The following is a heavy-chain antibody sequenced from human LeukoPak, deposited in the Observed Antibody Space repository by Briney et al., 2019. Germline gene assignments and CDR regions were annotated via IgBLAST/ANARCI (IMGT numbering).Heavy chain of an antibody. J-gene: IGHJ3*02. CDR2: IYYTGSGNT. CDR1: GGSISNGDYF. Sequence: PSQTLSLTCTVSGGSISNGDYFWSWIRQPPGKGLEWIGYIYYTGSGNTYYNPSLKSRLTISLDTSKNQFSLKLSSVTAADTAMHYCARVEYLSYAFDIWGQGTMVTVSS. CDR3: ARVEYLSYAFDI. V-gene: IGHV4-30-4*01. D-gene: IGHD2/OR15-2a*01.